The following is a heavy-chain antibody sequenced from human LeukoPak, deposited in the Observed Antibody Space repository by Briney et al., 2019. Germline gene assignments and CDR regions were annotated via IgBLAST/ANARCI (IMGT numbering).Heavy chain of an antibody. CDR1: GGTFSSYA. CDR3: ARDDYGDYVTLFDY. D-gene: IGHD4-17*01. V-gene: IGHV1-69*13. Sequence: SVKVSCKASGGTFSSYAISWVRQAPGQGLEWMGGIIPIFGTANYAQKFQGRVTITADESTSTDYMELSSLRSEDTAVYYCARDDYGDYVTLFDYWGQGTLVTVSS. CDR2: IIPIFGTA. J-gene: IGHJ4*02.